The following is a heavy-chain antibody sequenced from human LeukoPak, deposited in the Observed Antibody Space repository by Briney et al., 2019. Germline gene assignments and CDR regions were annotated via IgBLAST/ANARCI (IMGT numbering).Heavy chain of an antibody. CDR3: ARAVFHESSGSKYYFDY. J-gene: IGHJ4*02. CDR1: GYTFTSYY. Sequence: ASVKVSRKASGYTFTSYYIHWVRQAPGQGLEWMGIINPSGGSTSYAQNFQGRIAVTRDTSTSTVYMELSSLRSEDTAVYYCARAVFHESSGSKYYFDYWGQGTLVTVSS. CDR2: INPSGGST. V-gene: IGHV1-46*01. D-gene: IGHD3-22*01.